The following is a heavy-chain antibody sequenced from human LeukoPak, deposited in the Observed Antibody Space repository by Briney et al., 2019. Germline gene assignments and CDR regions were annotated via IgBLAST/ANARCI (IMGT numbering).Heavy chain of an antibody. V-gene: IGHV3-53*01. CDR2: IYSGGST. CDR3: ARYLD. CDR1: GFTVSSNY. Sequence: GVSLRRSGSGSGFTVSSNYMSWVRQAPRKGLEWGSVIYSGGSTYYADSVKGRFTISRDNANNALYLQMNRLRAEDTAVYYCARYLDWGQGTLVTVSS. J-gene: IGHJ4*02.